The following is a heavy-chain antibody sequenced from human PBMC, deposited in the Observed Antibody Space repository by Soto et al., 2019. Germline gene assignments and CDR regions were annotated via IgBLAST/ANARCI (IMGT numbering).Heavy chain of an antibody. CDR2: RYYSEST. D-gene: IGHD2-15*01. Sequence: SETLSLTCTVSGGSITTGGYYWSWIRQLPGKGLEWIGHRYYSESTYYNLSLKSRVSISLDTSKNQFSLKLSFVTAADTAMYYCARTKCSGGSCYSWSLDYWGQGTPVTVSS. V-gene: IGHV4-31*03. CDR1: GGSITTGGYY. J-gene: IGHJ4*02. CDR3: ARTKCSGGSCYSWSLDY.